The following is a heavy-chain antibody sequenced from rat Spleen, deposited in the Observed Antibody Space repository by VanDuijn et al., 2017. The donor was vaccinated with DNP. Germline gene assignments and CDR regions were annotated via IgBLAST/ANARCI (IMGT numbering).Heavy chain of an antibody. CDR2: ISYSGST. CDR3: ATGGAGIWFAY. J-gene: IGHJ3*01. Sequence: EVQLQESGSGLVKPSQSLSLTCSVTGSSITSNYWGWIRKFPGNKMEWIGHISYSGSTSYNPSLKSRISITRDTSKNQFFLQLNSVTTEDTATYYCATGGAGIWFAYWGQGTLVTVSS. CDR1: GSSITSNY. V-gene: IGHV3-1*01. D-gene: IGHD4-2*01.